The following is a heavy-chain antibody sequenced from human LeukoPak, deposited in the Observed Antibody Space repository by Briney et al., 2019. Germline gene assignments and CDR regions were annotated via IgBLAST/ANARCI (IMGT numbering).Heavy chain of an antibody. V-gene: IGHV1-8*03. D-gene: IGHD2-2*03. Sequence: ASVKVSCKASGYTFTSYDINWVRQATGQGLEWMGWMNPNSGNTGYAQKFQGRVTITRNTSISTAYMELSSLRSEDTAVYYCARMDGQHYYYYMDVWGKGTTVTVSS. CDR2: MNPNSGNT. J-gene: IGHJ6*03. CDR3: ARMDGQHYYYYMDV. CDR1: GYTFTSYD.